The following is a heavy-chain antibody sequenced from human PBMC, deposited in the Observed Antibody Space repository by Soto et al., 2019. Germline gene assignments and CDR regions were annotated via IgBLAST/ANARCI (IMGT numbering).Heavy chain of an antibody. J-gene: IGHJ4*02. Sequence: QITLKESGPPLVRPAQTLTLTCAFSGFSLTTTSMGVAWIRQPPGKALEWLALIYWDDDQRYSPSLKDRLTISKDTASSRVVVTISNMNPVDTGTYFCAHAGDYDLLSFDHWGPGTLVTVSS. CDR1: GFSLTTTSMG. D-gene: IGHD4-17*01. V-gene: IGHV2-5*02. CDR2: IYWDDDQ. CDR3: AHAGDYDLLSFDH.